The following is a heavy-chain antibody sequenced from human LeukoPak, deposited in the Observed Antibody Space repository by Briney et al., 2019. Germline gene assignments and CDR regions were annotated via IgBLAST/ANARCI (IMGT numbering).Heavy chain of an antibody. Sequence: GGSLRLSCAASGFTFSSYAMSWVRQAPGKGLEWVSAISGSGGSTYYADSVKGRFTISRDNSKNTLYLQMNSLRAEDTAVYYCATGEIYDSSGYLPDYWGQGTLVTVSS. D-gene: IGHD3-22*01. J-gene: IGHJ4*02. CDR3: ATGEIYDSSGYLPDY. V-gene: IGHV3-23*01. CDR2: ISGSGGST. CDR1: GFTFSSYA.